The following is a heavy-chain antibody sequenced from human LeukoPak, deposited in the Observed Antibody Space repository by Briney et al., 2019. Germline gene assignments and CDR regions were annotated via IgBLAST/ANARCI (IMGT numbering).Heavy chain of an antibody. J-gene: IGHJ3*02. CDR2: ISTSGDFT. Sequence: GGSLRLSCAASGLTFSSYAMTWVRQAPGKGLEWVSAISTSGDFTYYANSVKGRFTISRDSSKNMLFLQMSSLRAEDTAIYYCAKSVFGVVADASDIWGQGTMLTVSS. V-gene: IGHV3-23*01. CDR1: GLTFSSYA. D-gene: IGHD3-3*01. CDR3: AKSVFGVVADASDI.